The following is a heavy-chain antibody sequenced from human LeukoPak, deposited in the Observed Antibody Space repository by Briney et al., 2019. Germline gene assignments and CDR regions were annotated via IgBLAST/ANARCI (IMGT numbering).Heavy chain of an antibody. J-gene: IGHJ4*02. Sequence: PSETLSLTCAVYGGSFSGYYWSWIRQPPGKGLEWIGEINHSGSTNYNPSLKSRVTISIDTSKNQFSLKLSSVTAADTAVYYCARDSVVTRAIDYWGQGTLVTVSS. D-gene: IGHD4-23*01. CDR1: GGSFSGYY. CDR3: ARDSVVTRAIDY. CDR2: INHSGST. V-gene: IGHV4-34*01.